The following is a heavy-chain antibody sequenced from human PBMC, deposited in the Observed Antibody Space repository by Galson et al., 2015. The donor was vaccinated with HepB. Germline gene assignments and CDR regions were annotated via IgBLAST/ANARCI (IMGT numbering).Heavy chain of an antibody. V-gene: IGHV3-33*01. Sequence: SLRLSCAASGFSFSTFDMHWVRQAPGKGLEWVAVISYDGKNKNNADSVKGRITISRDNSKNTLYLQMNGLRAEDTAVYYCARGRPIFGVVIEFPEYFHHWGQGTLVTVSS. CDR1: GFSFSTFD. D-gene: IGHD3-3*01. CDR2: ISYDGKNK. CDR3: ARGRPIFGVVIEFPEYFHH. J-gene: IGHJ1*01.